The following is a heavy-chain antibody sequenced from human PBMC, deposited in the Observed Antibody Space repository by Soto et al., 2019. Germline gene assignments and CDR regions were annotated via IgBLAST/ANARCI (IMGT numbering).Heavy chain of an antibody. CDR1: GFTFSNAW. J-gene: IGHJ4*02. CDR3: TTDGSILTGNNFDY. D-gene: IGHD3-9*01. CDR2: IKSKTDGGTT. Sequence: GGSLRLSCAASGFTFSNAWMSWVRQAPGKGLEWVGRIKSKTDGGTTDYAAPVKGRFTISRDDSKNTLYLQMNSLKTEDTAVYYCTTDGSILTGNNFDYWSQGTLVTVSS. V-gene: IGHV3-15*01.